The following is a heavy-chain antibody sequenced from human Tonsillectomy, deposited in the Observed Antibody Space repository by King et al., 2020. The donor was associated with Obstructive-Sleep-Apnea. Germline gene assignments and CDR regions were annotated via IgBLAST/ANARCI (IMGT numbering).Heavy chain of an antibody. Sequence: VQLVQSGGGLVQPGGSLRLSCAASGFTVSSNYMSWVRQAPGKGLEWVSVIYSGGSTYYADSVKGRFTISRDNSKNTLYLQMNSLRAEDTAVYYCARASWIQLSNYYYGMDVWGKGTTVTVSS. D-gene: IGHD5-18*01. J-gene: IGHJ6*04. CDR2: IYSGGST. CDR3: ARASWIQLSNYYYGMDV. V-gene: IGHV3-66*01. CDR1: GFTVSSNY.